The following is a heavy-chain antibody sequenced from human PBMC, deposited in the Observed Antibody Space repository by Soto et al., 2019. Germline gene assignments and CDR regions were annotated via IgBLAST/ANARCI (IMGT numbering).Heavy chain of an antibody. CDR3: ARDTFGGAYDFWH. CDR1: GFTVSNFY. D-gene: IGHD3-3*01. V-gene: IGHV3-66*01. J-gene: IGHJ4*02. Sequence: EVQLVESGGGLVQPGGSLRLSCAASGFTVSNFYMTWVRQAPGKGLEWVSVISSGGSTYYADSVKGRFTISRDNSKNTLYLEMNSLRARDTAVYYCARDTFGGAYDFWHGGQGTLVTVSS. CDR2: ISSGGST.